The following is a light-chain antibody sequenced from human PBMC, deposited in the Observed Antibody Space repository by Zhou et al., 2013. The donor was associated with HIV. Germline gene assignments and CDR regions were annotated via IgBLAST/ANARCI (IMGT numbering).Light chain of an antibody. Sequence: AIQMTQSPSSLSASVGDRVTLTCRASQGIRNDLGWYQQKPGKAPKLLIYSASSLQSGVPSRFSGSGSGSDFTLTISSLQPDDFATYYCLQDYNYPLTFGQGTKVEIQ. CDR1: QGIRND. J-gene: IGKJ1*01. V-gene: IGKV1-6*01. CDR2: SAS. CDR3: LQDYNYPLT.